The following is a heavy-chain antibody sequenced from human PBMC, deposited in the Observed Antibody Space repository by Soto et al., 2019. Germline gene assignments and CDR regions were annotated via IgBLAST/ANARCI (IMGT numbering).Heavy chain of an antibody. Sequence: GGSLRLSCAASGFTFDDYTMHWVRQAPGKGLEWDSLISWDGGSTYYADSVKGRFTISRDNSKNSLYLQMNSLRTEDTALYYCAREGHYYDSSGYYLDYWGQGTLVTVSS. CDR3: AREGHYYDSSGYYLDY. CDR1: GFTFDDYT. V-gene: IGHV3-43*01. J-gene: IGHJ4*02. CDR2: ISWDGGST. D-gene: IGHD3-22*01.